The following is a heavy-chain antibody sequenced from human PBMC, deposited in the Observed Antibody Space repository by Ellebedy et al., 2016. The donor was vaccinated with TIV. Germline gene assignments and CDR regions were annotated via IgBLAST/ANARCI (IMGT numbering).Heavy chain of an antibody. CDR3: ASRVVRITMVRQSDPGYYYYGMDV. Sequence: SVKVSCXASGGTFSSYAISWVRQAPGQGLEWMGGIIPIFGTANYAQKFQGRVTITADKSTSTAYMELSSLRSEDTAVYYCASRVVRITMVRQSDPGYYYYGMDVWGQGTTVTVSS. CDR1: GGTFSSYA. CDR2: IIPIFGTA. J-gene: IGHJ6*02. V-gene: IGHV1-69*06. D-gene: IGHD3-10*01.